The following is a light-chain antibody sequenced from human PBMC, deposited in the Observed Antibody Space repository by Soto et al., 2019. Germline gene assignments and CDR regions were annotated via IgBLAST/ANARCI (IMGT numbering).Light chain of an antibody. Sequence: IRMTQSPSTLSASVGDTVTITCRASQYISSWLAWYQQKPGQAPKLLIYKASNLQGGAPSRFSGSGSGTEFTLTINSLQPDDFATYYCQQYFEYSETFGQGTKVEIK. CDR1: QYISSW. J-gene: IGKJ1*01. V-gene: IGKV1-5*03. CDR3: QQYFEYSET. CDR2: KAS.